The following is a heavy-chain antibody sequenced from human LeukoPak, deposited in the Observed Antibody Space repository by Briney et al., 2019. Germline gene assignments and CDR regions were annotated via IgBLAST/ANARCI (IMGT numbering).Heavy chain of an antibody. D-gene: IGHD3-10*01. Sequence: GGSLRLSCAASGFAVSSNYMIWVRQAPGKGLEWVSVIYSDGRTYYADSVKGRFTISRDISKNTLFLQMTSLRAEDTAVYYCAKVKGWYGEGYFDYWGQGTLVTVSS. CDR3: AKVKGWYGEGYFDY. J-gene: IGHJ4*02. CDR2: IYSDGRT. V-gene: IGHV3-53*01. CDR1: GFAVSSNY.